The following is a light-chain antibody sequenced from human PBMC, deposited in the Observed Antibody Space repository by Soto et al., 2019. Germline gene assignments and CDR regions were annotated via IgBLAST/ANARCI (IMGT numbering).Light chain of an antibody. V-gene: IGKV4-1*01. CDR2: WAS. Sequence: DIVLTQSPDSLAVSLGERATISCKSSHSIVDRSNSKNYLAWYQQKPGQPPKMLIYWASTRESGVPDRFSGGGSGTAFTLTVSGLQSEDGALYYCHQCNTCPPTFGQRNTVEI. CDR3: HQCNTCPPT. J-gene: IGKJ1*01. CDR1: HSIVDRSNSKNY.